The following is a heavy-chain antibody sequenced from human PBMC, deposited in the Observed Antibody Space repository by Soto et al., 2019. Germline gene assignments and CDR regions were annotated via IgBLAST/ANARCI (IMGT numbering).Heavy chain of an antibody. D-gene: IGHD2-2*01. V-gene: IGHV1-69*13. J-gene: IGHJ6*02. CDR2: IIPIFGTA. CDR1: GGTFSSYA. CDR3: ATHCSSTSCYPGVPGYYYGMDV. Sequence: SVKVSCKASGGTFSSYAISWVRQAPGQGLEWMGGIIPIFGTANYAQKFQGRVTITADESTSTAYMELSSLRSEDTAVYYCATHCSSTSCYPGVPGYYYGMDVWGQGTTVTVSS.